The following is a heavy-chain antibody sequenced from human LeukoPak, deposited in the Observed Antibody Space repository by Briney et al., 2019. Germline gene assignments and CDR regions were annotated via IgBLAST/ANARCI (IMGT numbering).Heavy chain of an antibody. D-gene: IGHD3-10*02. CDR3: VRDLWGCSGSGFDY. J-gene: IGHJ4*02. V-gene: IGHV3-7*04. CDR2: IKQDGSDK. Sequence: GGSLRLSCAASGFTFSSYWMTWVRQAPEKGLEWVASIKQDGSDKYYVDSVKGRFTISRDNAKNSLYLQMNSLRAEDTAVYYCVRDLWGCSGSGFDYWGQGTLVTVSS. CDR1: GFTFSSYW.